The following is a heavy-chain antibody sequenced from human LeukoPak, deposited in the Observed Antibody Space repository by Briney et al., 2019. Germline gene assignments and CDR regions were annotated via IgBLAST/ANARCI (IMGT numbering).Heavy chain of an antibody. CDR1: GFPFSSYD. Sequence: PGGSLTLSCLPSGFPFSSYDFHGLRHVKGKDLKWFSAIGTGGNRYYAGSVKGRFTISRENAKNSLYLQVNSLRAGDTAVYYCVRAGGRCIEGSCYSYYYYGYMDVWGEGTAVTVSS. J-gene: IGHJ6*03. D-gene: IGHD3-10*01. V-gene: IGHV3-13*01. CDR2: IGTGGNR. CDR3: VRAGGRCIEGSCYSYYYYGYMDV.